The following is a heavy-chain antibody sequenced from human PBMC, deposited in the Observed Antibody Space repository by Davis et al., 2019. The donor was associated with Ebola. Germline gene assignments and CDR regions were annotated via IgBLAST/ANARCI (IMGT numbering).Heavy chain of an antibody. CDR1: GFTFSSYG. CDR2: IRHDGTT. D-gene: IGHD6-13*01. Sequence: PGGSLRLSCAASGFTFSSYGMHWVRQAPDKGLEWLACIRHDGTTNYADAVKGRFTISRDNSKSTLYVQMGSLRLEDTAIYYCAKDRQGSNWYGKDYWGQGTLVTVSS. V-gene: IGHV3-30*02. CDR3: AKDRQGSNWYGKDY. J-gene: IGHJ4*02.